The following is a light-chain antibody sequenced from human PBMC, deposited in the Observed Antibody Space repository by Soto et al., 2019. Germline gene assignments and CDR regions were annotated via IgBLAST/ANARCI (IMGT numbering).Light chain of an antibody. CDR1: SRHSSYA. CDR2: VNSDGSH. V-gene: IGLV4-69*01. CDR3: QTWGTGFWV. J-gene: IGLJ3*02. Sequence: QSVLTQSPSASASLGASVKLTCTLSSRHSSYAIAWHQQQPEKGPRYLMKVNSDGSHRKGDGIPDRFSGSSFGAERYLTISSLQSEDEADYYCQTWGTGFWVFGGGTKLTVL.